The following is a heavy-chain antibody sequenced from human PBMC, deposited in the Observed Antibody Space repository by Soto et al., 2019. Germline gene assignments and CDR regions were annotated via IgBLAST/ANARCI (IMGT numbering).Heavy chain of an antibody. J-gene: IGHJ5*02. Sequence: SSVKVFCKTSGYTFSNYGITWVRQAPGQPLEWLGWISLYSDGTNYAQKFQGRVSMTTDTSTTTAYMELRSLRSDDTAVYYCARVVPGAEAWFGPWGQGTLVTVSS. CDR3: ARVVPGAEAWFGP. CDR2: ISLYSDGT. V-gene: IGHV1-18*01. D-gene: IGHD2-2*01. CDR1: GYTFSNYG.